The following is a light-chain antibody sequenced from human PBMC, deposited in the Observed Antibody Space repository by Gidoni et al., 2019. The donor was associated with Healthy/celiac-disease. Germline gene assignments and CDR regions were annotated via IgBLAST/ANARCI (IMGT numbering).Light chain of an antibody. CDR3: MQALQTPRT. V-gene: IGKV2-28*01. J-gene: IGKJ1*01. CDR2: LGS. Sequence: DIVMTQSPLRLPVTPGEPASISCRSSQSLLHSNGYNYLDWYLQKAGQSPQLLIYLGSNRASGVPDRFSGSGSGTDFTLKISRVEAEDVGVYYCMQALQTPRTFGQGTKVEIK. CDR1: QSLLHSNGYNY.